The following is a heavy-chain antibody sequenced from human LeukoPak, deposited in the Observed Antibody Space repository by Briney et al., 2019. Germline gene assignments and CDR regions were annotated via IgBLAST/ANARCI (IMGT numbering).Heavy chain of an antibody. V-gene: IGHV3-23*01. D-gene: IGHD2-21*02. Sequence: GASLRLSCAASGFTFSSYAMTWVRQAQGKGLEWVGTISGSGDTTYCADSVKGRFAISRDNSKNTLYLQMNSLRAEDTAVYYCAKGKSYCGGGCYNYWGQGTLVTVSS. CDR1: GFTFSSYA. CDR3: AKGKSYCGGGCYNY. J-gene: IGHJ4*02. CDR2: ISGSGDTT.